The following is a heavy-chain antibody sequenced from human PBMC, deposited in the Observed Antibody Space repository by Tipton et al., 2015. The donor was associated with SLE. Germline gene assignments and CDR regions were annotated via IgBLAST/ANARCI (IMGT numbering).Heavy chain of an antibody. D-gene: IGHD4/OR15-4a*01. CDR2: ITNKAYGGTT. V-gene: IGHV3-49*04. J-gene: IGHJ4*02. CDR3: TREVGVLTTVPL. CDR1: GFTFSDYY. Sequence: RSLRLSCAASGFTFSDYYMSWVRQAPGKGLEWVGFITNKAYGGTTEYAASVKGRFTISRDDSKSIAYLQMNSLKTEDTAVYYCTREVGVLTTVPLWGQGTLVTVSS.